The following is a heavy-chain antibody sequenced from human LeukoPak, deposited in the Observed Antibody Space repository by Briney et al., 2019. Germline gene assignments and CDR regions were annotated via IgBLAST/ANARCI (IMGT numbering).Heavy chain of an antibody. CDR3: AKDPGYSGYGRFDP. V-gene: IGHV3-23*01. CDR1: GSTFSSYA. J-gene: IGHJ5*02. Sequence: GGSLRLPCAASGSTFSSYAMSWVRQAPGKGLEWVSAISGSGGSTYYADSVKGRFTISRDNSKNTLYLQMNSLRAEDTAVYYCAKDPGYSGYGRFDPWGQGTLVTVSS. D-gene: IGHD5-12*01. CDR2: ISGSGGST.